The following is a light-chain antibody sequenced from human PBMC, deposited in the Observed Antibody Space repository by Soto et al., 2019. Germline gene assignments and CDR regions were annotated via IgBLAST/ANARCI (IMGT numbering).Light chain of an antibody. V-gene: IGKV1-12*01. CDR1: QGISSW. J-gene: IGKJ4*02. CDR3: QQANSFPLT. Sequence: DIQMTQSPSSVSASVGGRVSITCRASQGISSWLAWYQQKPGRAPKLLIYTGSSLQSGVPSMFSGTGSGTDFTLTISSLQPEDVSTYYCQQANSFPLTFGGETKVEIK. CDR2: TGS.